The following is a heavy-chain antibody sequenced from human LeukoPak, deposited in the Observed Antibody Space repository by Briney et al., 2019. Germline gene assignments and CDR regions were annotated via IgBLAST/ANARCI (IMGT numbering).Heavy chain of an antibody. V-gene: IGHV3-66*01. CDR2: IYSGATT. CDR1: GFTVTSNY. D-gene: IGHD7-27*01. Sequence: QPGGSLRLSCAVSGFTVTSNYMSWVRQAPGKGLEWDSVIYSGATTYYADSVKGRFTISRDTSKNTLYLQMISLRAEDTAVYYCARVALSGGDFDYWGQGTLATVSS. J-gene: IGHJ4*02. CDR3: ARVALSGGDFDY.